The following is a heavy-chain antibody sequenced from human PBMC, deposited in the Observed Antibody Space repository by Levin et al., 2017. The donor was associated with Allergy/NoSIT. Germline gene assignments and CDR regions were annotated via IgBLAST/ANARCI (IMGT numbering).Heavy chain of an antibody. CDR2: IGTAGDT. CDR1: GFTFSSYD. V-gene: IGHV3-13*01. J-gene: IGHJ3*02. Sequence: GESLKISCAASGFTFSSYDMHWVRQATGKGLEWVSAIGTAGDTYYPGSVKGRFTISRENAKNSLYLQMNSLRAGDTAVYYCARARGYDILTGYPDDAFDIWGQGTMVTVSS. CDR3: ARARGYDILTGYPDDAFDI. D-gene: IGHD3-9*01.